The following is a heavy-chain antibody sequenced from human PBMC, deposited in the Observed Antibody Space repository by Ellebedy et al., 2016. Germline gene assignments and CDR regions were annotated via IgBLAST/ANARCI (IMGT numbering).Heavy chain of an antibody. V-gene: IGHV4-61*01. J-gene: IGHJ1*01. CDR3: ARDWVH. CDR1: GGSVSSGSYY. D-gene: IGHD3-16*01. Sequence: SETLSLTXTVSGGSVSSGSYYWSWIRQPPGKGLEWIGYIYYSGSTNYNPSLKSRVTISVDTSKNQFSLKLSSVTAADTAVYYCARDWVHWGQGTLVTVSS. CDR2: IYYSGST.